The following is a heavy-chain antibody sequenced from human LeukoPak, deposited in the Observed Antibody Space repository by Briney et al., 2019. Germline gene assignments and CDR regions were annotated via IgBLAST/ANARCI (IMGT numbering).Heavy chain of an antibody. Sequence: GGSLRLSFAASGFTFSSYWMHWVRQAPGKGLVWVSRINSDGSSTSYADSVKGRFTISRDNAKNTLYLQMNSLRAEDTAVYYCARSYYYDSSGFRAYYFDYWGQGTLVTVSS. CDR2: INSDGSST. CDR1: GFTFSSYW. D-gene: IGHD3-22*01. V-gene: IGHV3-74*01. CDR3: ARSYYYDSSGFRAYYFDY. J-gene: IGHJ4*02.